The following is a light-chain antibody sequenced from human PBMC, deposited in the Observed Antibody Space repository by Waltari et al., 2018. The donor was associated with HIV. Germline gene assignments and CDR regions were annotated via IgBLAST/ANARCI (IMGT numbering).Light chain of an antibody. V-gene: IGKV3-20*01. CDR2: GAS. J-gene: IGKJ2*01. CDR1: QSITSSY. CDR3: QQYSSAPRT. Sequence: IGLTQSPGTLSLSPGERATLSCRASQSITSSYLSWYQQKPGQAPRLVIYGASSRPTGIPDRFSGSGSGADFTLTISSLEPEDFAVYYCQQYSSAPRTFGQGTKLEIK.